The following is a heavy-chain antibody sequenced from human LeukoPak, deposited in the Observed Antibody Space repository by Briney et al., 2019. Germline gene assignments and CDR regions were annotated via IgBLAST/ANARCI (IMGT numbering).Heavy chain of an antibody. CDR2: ISSSSSYI. Sequence: GGSLRLSCAASGFTFSSYSMNWVRQAPGKGLEWVSSISSSSSYIYYADSVKGRFTISRDNAKNSLYLQMNSLRAEDTAVYYCATYSDPPGYFDYWGQGTLVTVSS. CDR1: GFTFSSYS. V-gene: IGHV3-21*01. CDR3: ATYSDPPGYFDY. J-gene: IGHJ4*02. D-gene: IGHD2-15*01.